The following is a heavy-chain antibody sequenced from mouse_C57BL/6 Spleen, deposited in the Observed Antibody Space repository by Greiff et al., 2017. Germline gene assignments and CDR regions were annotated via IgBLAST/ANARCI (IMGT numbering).Heavy chain of an antibody. CDR2: IWSGGST. J-gene: IGHJ4*01. V-gene: IGHV2-2*01. CDR1: GFSLTSYG. Sequence: QVQLQQSGPGLVQPSQSLSITCTVSGFSLTSYGVHWVRPSPGKGLEWLGVIWSGGSTDYNAAFISRLSISKDNSKSQVFFKMNSLQADDTAIYYCARRAGSPYAMDYWGQGTSVTVSS. CDR3: ARRAGSPYAMDY.